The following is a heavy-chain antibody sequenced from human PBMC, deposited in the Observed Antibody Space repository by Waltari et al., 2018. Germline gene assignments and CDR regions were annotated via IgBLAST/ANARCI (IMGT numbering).Heavy chain of an antibody. CDR1: GGPFSSYA. J-gene: IGHJ5*02. CDR2: IMPSFGTA. D-gene: IGHD3-10*01. Sequence: QVQLVQSGAEVKKPGSSVKVSCKASGGPFSSYAISWVRQAPGQGLEWMGGIMPSFGTANYAQKFQGRVTITADESTSTAYMELSSLRSEDTAVYYCARDAYYGSGSYLGRFDPWGQGTLVTVSS. V-gene: IGHV1-69*01. CDR3: ARDAYYGSGSYLGRFDP.